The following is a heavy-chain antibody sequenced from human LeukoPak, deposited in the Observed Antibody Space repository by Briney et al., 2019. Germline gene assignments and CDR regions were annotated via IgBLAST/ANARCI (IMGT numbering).Heavy chain of an antibody. V-gene: IGHV4-59*01. CDR2: IFYSGGA. CDR1: GGSIRSYY. CDR3: ARSVEGYCSGGSCYSYYYYMDV. D-gene: IGHD2-15*01. J-gene: IGHJ6*03. Sequence: SETLSLTCTVSGGSIRSYYWSWIRQPPGKGLEWIGYIFYSGGANYNPSLKSRVTISVDTSKNQFSLKLTSVTAADTAVYYCARSVEGYCSGGSCYSYYYYMDVWGKGTTVTVSS.